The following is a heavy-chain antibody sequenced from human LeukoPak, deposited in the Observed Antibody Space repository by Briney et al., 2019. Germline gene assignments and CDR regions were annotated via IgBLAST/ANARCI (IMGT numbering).Heavy chain of an antibody. J-gene: IGHJ5*02. D-gene: IGHD3-10*01. Sequence: PGGSLRLSCAAPGFTFADYGMSWVRQDPEKGLEWVSGINWSGGSTGYADSVKGRFTISRDNAKNSLYLQMNSLRAEDTALYYCAVTYYYGSGSYTWGQGTLVSVSS. CDR1: GFTFADYG. CDR3: AVTYYYGSGSYT. V-gene: IGHV3-20*04. CDR2: INWSGGST.